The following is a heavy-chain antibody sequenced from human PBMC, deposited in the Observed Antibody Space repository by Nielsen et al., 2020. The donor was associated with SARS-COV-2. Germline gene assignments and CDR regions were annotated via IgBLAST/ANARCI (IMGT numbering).Heavy chain of an antibody. V-gene: IGHV4-59*08. D-gene: IGHD6-13*01. CDR2: IYYSGST. J-gene: IGHJ6*02. CDR3: ARHGSSSWDLGYYGMDV. Sequence: SETLSLTCTVSGGSISSYYWSWIRQPPGKGLEWIGYIYYSGSTNHNPSLKSRVTISVDTSKNQFSLKLSSVTAADTAVYYCARHGSSSWDLGYYGMDVWGQGTTVTVSS. CDR1: GGSISSYY.